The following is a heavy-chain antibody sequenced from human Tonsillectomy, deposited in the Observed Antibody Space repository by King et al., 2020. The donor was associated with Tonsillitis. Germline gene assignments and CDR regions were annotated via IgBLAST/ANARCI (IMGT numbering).Heavy chain of an antibody. Sequence: VQLVESGPGLVKPSETLSLTCTVSGGSIRSYDLSWIRQPTGKGREWIVYSNYTGSTNYNPSLKCRVTRSVDTSKNQFSLKLTSVTAADTAVYYCARHIGASRAFDIWGQGTMVTVSS. CDR3: ARHIGASRAFDI. CDR2: SNYTGST. D-gene: IGHD3-3*01. CDR1: GGSIRSYD. V-gene: IGHV4-59*01. J-gene: IGHJ3*02.